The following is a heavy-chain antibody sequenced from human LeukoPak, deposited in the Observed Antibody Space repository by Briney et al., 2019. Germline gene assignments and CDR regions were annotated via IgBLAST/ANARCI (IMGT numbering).Heavy chain of an antibody. CDR2: TYYESKWHN. CDR1: GDGLSVSSDG. Sequence: SQTLSLTCAISGDGLSVSSDGNWVRQSPSRGLEWLGRTYYESKWHNDYAVSVKSRITISPDTSKNQFSLHLNSVTPEDTAVYYCARDADWGYDAYDIWGQGTMVTVSS. V-gene: IGHV6-1*01. CDR3: ARDADWGYDAYDI. D-gene: IGHD7-27*01. J-gene: IGHJ3*02.